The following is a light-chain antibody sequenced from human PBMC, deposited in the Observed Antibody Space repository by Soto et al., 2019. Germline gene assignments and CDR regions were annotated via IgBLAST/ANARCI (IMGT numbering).Light chain of an antibody. Sequence: EIVLTQSPGTLSLSPGARATLSCRASQSVSSSYLAWYQQKPGQAPRLLIYGASSRATGIPDRFSGSGSGTDFTLTISRLEPEDVAVYYCQQYGSSPLTFGGGTKVDIK. V-gene: IGKV3-20*01. CDR3: QQYGSSPLT. CDR1: QSVSSSY. CDR2: GAS. J-gene: IGKJ4*01.